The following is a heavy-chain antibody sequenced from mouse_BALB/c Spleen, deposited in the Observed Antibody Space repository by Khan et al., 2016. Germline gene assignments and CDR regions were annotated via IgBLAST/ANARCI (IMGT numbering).Heavy chain of an antibody. D-gene: IGHD2-1*01. CDR2: IDPANGNT. CDR1: GFNIKDTY. J-gene: IGHJ2*01. Sequence: EVQLQESGAELVKPGASVKLSCTASGFNIKDTYMHWVKQRPEQGLEWFGRIDPANGNTKYDPKFQGKATITADTSSNTAYLQLSSLTSEDTAVXYCAPYGNQVGYWGQGTTLTVSS. V-gene: IGHV14-3*02. CDR3: APYGNQVGY.